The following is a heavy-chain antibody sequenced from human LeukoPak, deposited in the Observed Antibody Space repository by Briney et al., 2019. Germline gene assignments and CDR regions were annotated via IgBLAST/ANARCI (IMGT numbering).Heavy chain of an antibody. CDR2: ISSSSSTI. V-gene: IGHV3-48*04. D-gene: IGHD6-13*01. Sequence: GGSLRLSCAASGFTFSSYSMNWVRQAPGKGLEWVSYISSSSSTIYYADSVKGRFTISRDNAKNSLYLQMNSLRAEDTAVYYCARGVAAAGTLRYYAFDIWGQGTMVTVSS. J-gene: IGHJ3*02. CDR3: ARGVAAAGTLRYYAFDI. CDR1: GFTFSSYS.